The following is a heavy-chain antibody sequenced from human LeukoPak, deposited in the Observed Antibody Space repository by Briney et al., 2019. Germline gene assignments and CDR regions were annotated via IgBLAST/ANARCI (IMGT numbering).Heavy chain of an antibody. V-gene: IGHV3-13*01. CDR3: ARGGQQLGEFDC. D-gene: IGHD6-13*01. CDR1: GFTFSSYD. Sequence: AGGSLRLSCAASGFTFSSYDMHWVRQATGKGLEWVSAIGTAGDTYYPGSVKGRFTISRKNAKNSLYLQMNSLRAGDTAVYYCARGGQQLGEFDCWGQGTLVTVSS. CDR2: IGTAGDT. J-gene: IGHJ4*02.